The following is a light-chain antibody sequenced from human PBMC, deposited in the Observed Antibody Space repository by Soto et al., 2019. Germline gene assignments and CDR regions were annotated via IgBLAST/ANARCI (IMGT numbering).Light chain of an antibody. V-gene: IGLV1-51*01. CDR3: GAWDTSLSVVV. J-gene: IGLJ2*01. CDR2: DND. CDR1: SSNIGNSY. Sequence: QSVLTQPPSVSAAPGQKVTISCSGSSSNIGNSYVSWYQQLPGTAPKLLIYDNDRRPSGIPDRFSASKSGTSATLGITGLQTGYEADYYCGAWDTSLSVVVFGGGTKVTVL.